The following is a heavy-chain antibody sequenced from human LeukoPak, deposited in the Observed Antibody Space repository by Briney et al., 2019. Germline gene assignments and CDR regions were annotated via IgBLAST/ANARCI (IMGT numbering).Heavy chain of an antibody. CDR1: DDSINNYY. V-gene: IGHV4-4*09. CDR2: IYTTGLT. J-gene: IGHJ6*03. D-gene: IGHD3-10*01. Sequence: SETLSLTCTVSDDSINNYYWNWIRQPPGKGLEWIGHIYTTGLTNYNPSLKSRVTISVDTSTNQFSLSLNSVSAADTAVYYCARGHASRRYYSTYYYYYMDVWGKGTTVTVSS. CDR3: ARGHASRRYYSTYYYYYMDV.